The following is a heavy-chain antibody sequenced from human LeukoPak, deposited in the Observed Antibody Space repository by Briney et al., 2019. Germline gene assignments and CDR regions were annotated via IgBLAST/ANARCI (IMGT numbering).Heavy chain of an antibody. CDR1: GFTLSSYA. J-gene: IGHJ4*02. CDR2: ISGSGGST. V-gene: IGHV3-23*01. CDR3: AKDVVGYYYDSSGYYDY. Sequence: GGSLRLSCAASGFTLSSYAMSWVRQAPGKGLEWVSAISGSGGSTYYADSVKGRFTISRDNSKNTLYLQMNSLRAEDTAVYYCAKDVVGYYYDSSGYYDYWGQGTLVTVSS. D-gene: IGHD3-22*01.